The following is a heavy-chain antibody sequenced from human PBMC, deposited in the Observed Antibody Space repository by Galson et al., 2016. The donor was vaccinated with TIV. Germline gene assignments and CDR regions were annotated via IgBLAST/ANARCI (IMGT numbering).Heavy chain of an antibody. Sequence: SVKVSCKAPGGTFSSSVFSWVRQAPGQGLEWMGGIVPLFGTTNFAQKFQGRVTITADKFTSTTYMEPSSLTSDDTAVYYCAKDRNTAFDTYSYYYGMDVWGQGTTVTVSS. CDR2: IVPLFGTT. D-gene: IGHD5-18*01. V-gene: IGHV1-69*06. CDR3: AKDRNTAFDTYSYYYGMDV. CDR1: GGTFSSSV. J-gene: IGHJ6*02.